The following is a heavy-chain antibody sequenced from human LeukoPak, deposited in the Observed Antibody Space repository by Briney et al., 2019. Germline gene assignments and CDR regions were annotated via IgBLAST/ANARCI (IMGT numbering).Heavy chain of an antibody. V-gene: IGHV3-30*03. J-gene: IGHJ6*04. D-gene: IGHD3-10*01. CDR2: ISYDGSNK. CDR3: ARVPLDYYGSGSYLGYYGMDV. CDR1: GFTFSSNG. Sequence: GRSLRLSCGASGFTFSSNGMHWVRQAPGKGLEWVAVISYDGSNKYYADSVKGRFTISRDNSKNTLYLQMNSLRAEDTAVYYCARVPLDYYGSGSYLGYYGMDVWGKGTTVTVSS.